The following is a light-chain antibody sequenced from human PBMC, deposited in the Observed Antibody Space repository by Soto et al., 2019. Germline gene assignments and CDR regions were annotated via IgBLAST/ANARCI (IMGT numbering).Light chain of an antibody. Sequence: IVMTQSPATLSVSPGERATLSCRASQSVNSNLAWYQQKPGQAPKLLIYGASTRATGIPARFSGSGSGAEFTLTISSLPSEDFAIYYCQQYNSWLTFGGGTKVEVK. V-gene: IGKV3-15*01. J-gene: IGKJ4*01. CDR3: QQYNSWLT. CDR1: QSVNSN. CDR2: GAS.